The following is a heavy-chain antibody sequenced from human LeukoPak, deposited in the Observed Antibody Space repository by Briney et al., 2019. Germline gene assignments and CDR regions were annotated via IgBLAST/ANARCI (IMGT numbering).Heavy chain of an antibody. J-gene: IGHJ4*02. Sequence: SVKVSCKASGGTFSSYAISWVRQAPGQGLEWMGRIIPILGIANYAQKFQGRVTITADKSTSTAHMELSSLRSEDTAVYYCARDVLDYSNGRDDYWGQGTLVTVSS. CDR1: GGTFSSYA. CDR3: ARDVLDYSNGRDDY. V-gene: IGHV1-69*04. D-gene: IGHD4-4*01. CDR2: IIPILGIA.